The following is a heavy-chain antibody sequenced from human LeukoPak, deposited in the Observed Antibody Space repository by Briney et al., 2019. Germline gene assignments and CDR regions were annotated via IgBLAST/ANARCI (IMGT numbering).Heavy chain of an antibody. V-gene: IGHV3-30*18. CDR3: AKQYSGSYSGAFDI. J-gene: IGHJ3*02. CDR2: ISYDGSNK. D-gene: IGHD1-26*01. Sequence: GGSLRLSCAASGFTFSSYGMHWVRQAPGKGLEWVAVISYDGSNKYYADSVKGRFTISRDNSKNTLYLQMNSLRAEDTAVYYCAKQYSGSYSGAFDIWGQGTMVTVSS. CDR1: GFTFSSYG.